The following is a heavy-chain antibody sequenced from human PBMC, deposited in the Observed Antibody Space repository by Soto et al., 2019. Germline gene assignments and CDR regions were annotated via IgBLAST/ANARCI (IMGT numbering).Heavy chain of an antibody. V-gene: IGHV4-30-2*01. J-gene: IGHJ5*02. D-gene: IGHD1-1*01. Sequence: QLQLQESGSGLVRPSQTLSLTCAVSGGSISSGGYSWNWIRQPPGKGLEWIGYIYHSGSTLYNPSRTSRVTISVDKSKNQFSLKLSSVTAADTAVYYCARDQLEGNWFDPWGQGTLVTVSS. CDR1: GGSISSGGYS. CDR3: ARDQLEGNWFDP. CDR2: IYHSGST.